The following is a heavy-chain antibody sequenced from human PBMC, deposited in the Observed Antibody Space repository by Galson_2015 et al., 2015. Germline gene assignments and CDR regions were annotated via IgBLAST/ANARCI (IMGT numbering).Heavy chain of an antibody. V-gene: IGHV1-3*04. CDR2: INIGNDDR. CDR3: ARSTTVGTPSDF. D-gene: IGHD4-23*01. CDR1: GYTFIDYA. Sequence: SVKVSCKASGYTFIDYAMQWVRQAPGQRLGWMGWINIGNDDRKYSEKFQGRVAFNRDISASTAYMELSNLRSEDTANYYCARSTTVGTPSDFWGQGTLVTVSS. J-gene: IGHJ4*02.